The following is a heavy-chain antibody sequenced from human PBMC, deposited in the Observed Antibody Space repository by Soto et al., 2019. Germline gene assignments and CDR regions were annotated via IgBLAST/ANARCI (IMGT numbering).Heavy chain of an antibody. CDR2: IYWDDDR. D-gene: IGHD3-16*02. J-gene: IGHJ3*02. CDR1: GFSLNTRGVG. V-gene: IGHV2-5*02. CDR3: AHIMITYGGVIGLDAFDK. Sequence: ESGPTLVNPTQTLTLTCTFSGFSLNTRGVGVGWIRQPPGKALEWLAVIYWDDDRRYSPSLNSRLTITKDTSRNQVVLTMTNMDPVDTATYYCAHIMITYGGVIGLDAFDKWGQGTMVTVSS.